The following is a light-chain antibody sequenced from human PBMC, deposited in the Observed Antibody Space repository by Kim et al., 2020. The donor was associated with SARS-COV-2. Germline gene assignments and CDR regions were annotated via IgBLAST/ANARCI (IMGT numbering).Light chain of an antibody. Sequence: AIRMTQSPSSFSASTGERVTITCRASQGITRNLAWYQQKLGKAPELLMYDTSTLQSGVLSRFSGSGSGTDFTLTISSLQSEDSATYYCQQYYTYPWTFGQGTKVEIK. V-gene: IGKV1-8*01. CDR3: QQYYTYPWT. CDR1: QGITRN. CDR2: DTS. J-gene: IGKJ1*01.